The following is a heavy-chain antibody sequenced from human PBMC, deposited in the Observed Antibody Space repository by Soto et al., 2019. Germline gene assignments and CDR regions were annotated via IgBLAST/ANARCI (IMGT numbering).Heavy chain of an antibody. V-gene: IGHV4-59*01. CDR1: GGTISNYY. Sequence: SETLSLTCTASGGTISNYYWSWIQQPPGKGLEWIGYTYDSGSTNYNPSLKSRLTISVDTSKNHFSLQLSSVTAADTAMYFCARSDYYGSSGYFGYWGQGTLVTVSS. J-gene: IGHJ4*02. D-gene: IGHD3-22*01. CDR3: ARSDYYGSSGYFGY. CDR2: TYDSGST.